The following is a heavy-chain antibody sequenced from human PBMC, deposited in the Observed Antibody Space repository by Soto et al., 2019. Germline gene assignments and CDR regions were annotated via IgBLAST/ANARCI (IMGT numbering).Heavy chain of an antibody. D-gene: IGHD2-15*01. CDR2: ISAYNGNT. CDR1: GYTFTSYG. J-gene: IGHJ4*02. Sequence: QVQLVQSGAEVKKPGASVKVSCKASGYTFTSYGISWVRQAPGQGLEWMGWISAYNGNTNYAQKLQGRVTMTTDTATSTADMELRSLRSDDTAVYYCARVRYWSGGSCYPSEPYYFDYWGQGTLVTVSS. V-gene: IGHV1-18*01. CDR3: ARVRYWSGGSCYPSEPYYFDY.